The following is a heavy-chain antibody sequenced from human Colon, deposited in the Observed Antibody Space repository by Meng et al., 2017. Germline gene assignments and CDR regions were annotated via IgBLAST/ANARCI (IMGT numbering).Heavy chain of an antibody. D-gene: IGHD5-24*01. CDR3: AKAAAYNLDI. Sequence: HVQVRDHVPSLMMSSVPHTRVCTVSVDSLPVHWFTWVRQPPGKGLEWIGETFPFRSTNYNPSLEIRITISVDKSKNQVSLNLISLTPADTAVYYRAKAAAYNLDIWGPGILVTVSS. V-gene: IGHV4-4*02. CDR2: TFPFRST. CDR1: VDSLPVHW. J-gene: IGHJ4*02.